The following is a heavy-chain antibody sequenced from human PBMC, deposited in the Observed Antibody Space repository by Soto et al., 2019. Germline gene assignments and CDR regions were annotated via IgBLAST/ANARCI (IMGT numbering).Heavy chain of an antibody. D-gene: IGHD2-2*01. CDR2: INHSGST. J-gene: IGHJ5*02. Sequence: QVQLQQWGAGLLKPSETLSLTCAVYGGSFSGYYWSWIRQPPGKGLEWIGEINHSGSTNYNPSLKSRVTISVDTSTNQFSLKLSSVTAADTAVYYCAREHVVPAAMGNCFDPWGQGNLVTDSS. CDR1: GGSFSGYY. V-gene: IGHV4-34*01. CDR3: AREHVVPAAMGNCFDP.